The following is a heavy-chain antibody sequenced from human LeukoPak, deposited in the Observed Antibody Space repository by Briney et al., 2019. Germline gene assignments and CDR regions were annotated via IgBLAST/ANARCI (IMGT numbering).Heavy chain of an antibody. CDR2: IWYDGSNK. Sequence: PGGSLRLYCAASGFTFSSYGMHWVRQAPGKGLEWVAVIWYDGSNKYYADSVKGRFTISRDNSKNTLYLQMNSLRAEDTAVYYCARDEGSGHFDYWGQGTLVTVSS. J-gene: IGHJ4*02. D-gene: IGHD6-19*01. V-gene: IGHV3-33*08. CDR3: ARDEGSGHFDY. CDR1: GFTFSSYG.